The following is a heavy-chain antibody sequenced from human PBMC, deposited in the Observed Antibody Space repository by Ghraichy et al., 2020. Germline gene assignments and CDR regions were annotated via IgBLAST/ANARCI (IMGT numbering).Heavy chain of an antibody. D-gene: IGHD3-22*01. CDR2: VKPDGSDK. J-gene: IGHJ3*02. CDR3: ARTQSYYDSSGYYYPAYDI. V-gene: IGHV3-7*01. CDR1: GFTFTNYW. Sequence: LSLTCAASGFTFTNYWMAWVRQAAGKGLEWVANVKPDGSDKKYVDSVKGRFTISRDNAKNSLYLQMNSLRAEDTAVYHCARTQSYYDSSGYYYPAYDIWGQGTMVTVSS.